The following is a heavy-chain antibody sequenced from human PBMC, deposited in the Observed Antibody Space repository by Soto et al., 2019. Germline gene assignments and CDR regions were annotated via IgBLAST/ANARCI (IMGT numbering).Heavy chain of an antibody. Sequence: SVPTLVNPTQTLTLTCTFSGFSLSTSGMRVSWIRQPPGKALEWLARIDWDDDKFYSTSLKTRLAISKDTSKNQVVLTMTNMDPVDTATYYCARDLGIAVAGTNYYYYGMDVWGQGTTVTVSS. J-gene: IGHJ6*02. V-gene: IGHV2-70*04. CDR2: IDWDDDK. D-gene: IGHD6-19*01. CDR1: GFSLSTSGMR. CDR3: ARDLGIAVAGTNYYYYGMDV.